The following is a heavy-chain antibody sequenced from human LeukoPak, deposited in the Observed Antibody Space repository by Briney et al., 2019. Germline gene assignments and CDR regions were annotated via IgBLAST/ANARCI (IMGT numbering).Heavy chain of an antibody. CDR1: GDSISSYY. CDR2: IYYSGST. Sequence: SETLSLTRSVSGDSISSYYWSWIRQPPGKGLEWIGYIYYSGSTNYNASLKSRVTISVDTSKNQFSLKLSSVTAADTAVYYCARFYGSGSYYYYYFDSWGQGTLVTVSS. D-gene: IGHD3-10*01. CDR3: ARFYGSGSYYYYYFDS. V-gene: IGHV4-59*01. J-gene: IGHJ4*02.